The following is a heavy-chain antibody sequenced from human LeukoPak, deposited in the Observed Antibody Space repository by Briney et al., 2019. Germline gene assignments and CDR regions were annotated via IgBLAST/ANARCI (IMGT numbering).Heavy chain of an antibody. CDR2: LSGSGDTT. V-gene: IGHV3-23*01. D-gene: IGHD5-18*01. Sequence: GGSLRLSCEASGFTFSNYAMNWVRQAPGKGLEWVSGLSGSGDTTKHADSVKGRFAISRDNSKNTLYLQMNSLRAEDTAVYYCAKDGVGGYAYGDYYYYYMDVWGKGTTVTVSS. J-gene: IGHJ6*03. CDR3: AKDGVGGYAYGDYYYYYMDV. CDR1: GFTFSNYA.